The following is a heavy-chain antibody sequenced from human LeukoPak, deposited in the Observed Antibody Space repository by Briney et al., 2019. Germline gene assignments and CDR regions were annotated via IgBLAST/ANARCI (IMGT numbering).Heavy chain of an antibody. V-gene: IGHV3-30*02. J-gene: IGHJ4*02. CDR2: IRYDGSNK. D-gene: IGHD4-17*01. Sequence: GGSLRLSCAVSGFTFSSYGMHWVRQAPGKGLEWVAFIRYDGSNKYYADSVKGRFTISRDNSKNTLYLQMNSLRAEDTAVYYCAKGAYGDFDWGQGTLVTVSS. CDR3: AKGAYGDFD. CDR1: GFTFSSYG.